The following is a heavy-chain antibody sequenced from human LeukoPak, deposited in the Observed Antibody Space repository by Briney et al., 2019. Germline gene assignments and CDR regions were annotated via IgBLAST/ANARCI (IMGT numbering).Heavy chain of an antibody. CDR1: GFTFSSYS. Sequence: GGSLRLSCAASGFTFSSYSMNWVRQAPGKGLEWVSSISSSSSYIYYADSVKGQFTTSRDNAKNSLYLQMNSLRAEDTAVYYCARGKVGALFDYWGQGTLVTVSS. CDR2: ISSSSSYI. J-gene: IGHJ4*02. D-gene: IGHD1-26*01. CDR3: ARGKVGALFDY. V-gene: IGHV3-21*01.